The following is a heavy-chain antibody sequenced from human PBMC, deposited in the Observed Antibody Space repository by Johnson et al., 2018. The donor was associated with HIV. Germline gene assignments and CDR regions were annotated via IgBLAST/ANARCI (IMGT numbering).Heavy chain of an antibody. J-gene: IGHJ3*02. CDR2: IKQDGSEQ. V-gene: IGHV3-7*01. CDR1: AFTFSSYA. D-gene: IGHD7-27*01. Sequence: VQLVESGGGMVQPGGSLRLSCAASAFTFSSYAMHWVRQAPGKGLEWVANIKQDGSEQYYVASVQGLFTSSRENAKTSMDLQMNNLKAEDTAVYYGARVKSYGNWGSRKGGRESRAAFDIWGQGTMVTVSS. CDR3: ARVKSYGNWGSRKGGRESRAAFDI.